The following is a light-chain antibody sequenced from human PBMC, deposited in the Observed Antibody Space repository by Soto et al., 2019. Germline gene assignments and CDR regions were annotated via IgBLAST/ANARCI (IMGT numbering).Light chain of an antibody. CDR2: EVN. J-gene: IGLJ1*01. Sequence: QSALTQPASVSGSPGQSLPISCTGTSSDVGVYNYVSWYQQYPGKAPNLMIYEVNNRPSGVSKRFSGSKSGNTASLTISGLQAEDEADYYCNSYTSSSTLVVFGTGTKLTVL. V-gene: IGLV2-14*01. CDR1: SSDVGVYNY. CDR3: NSYTSSSTLVV.